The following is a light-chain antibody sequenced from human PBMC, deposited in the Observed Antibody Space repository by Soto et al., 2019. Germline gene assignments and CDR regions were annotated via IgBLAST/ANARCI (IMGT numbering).Light chain of an antibody. CDR3: QFYGSSLIT. J-gene: IGKJ5*01. Sequence: EIVLTQSPGTLSLSPGERATLSCRASQSVSNNYLAWYQHKPGQSPRLLIYGVYSRATGTPDRFSGSGSGTDFTLTISRLEPEDSAVYYCQFYGSSLITFGQGTRLEIK. CDR2: GVY. CDR1: QSVSNNY. V-gene: IGKV3-20*01.